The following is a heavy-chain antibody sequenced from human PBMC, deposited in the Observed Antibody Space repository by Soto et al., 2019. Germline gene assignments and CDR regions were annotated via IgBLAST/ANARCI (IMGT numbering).Heavy chain of an antibody. CDR2: ISSNGVGT. CDR3: ARGDRSDFHDLDV. Sequence: EVQLAESGGGLAQPGGSLRLSCAASGFTLSGYAMDWVRQAPGKGLEYVSGISSNGVGTYYANSVQGRFTISRDNSKNKVYLQMGSLHSEAMAVYYCARGDRSDFHDLDVWCKGTTVTVS. V-gene: IGHV3-64*01. D-gene: IGHD3-16*02. J-gene: IGHJ6*03. CDR1: GFTLSGYA.